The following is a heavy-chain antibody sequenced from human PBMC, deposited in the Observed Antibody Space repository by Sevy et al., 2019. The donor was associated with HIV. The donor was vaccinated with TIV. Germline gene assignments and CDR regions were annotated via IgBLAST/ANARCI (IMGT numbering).Heavy chain of an antibody. Sequence: SETPSLTCTVSGGSISSYYWSWIRQPPGKGLEWIGYIYYSGSTNYNPSLKSRVTISVDTSKNQFSLKLSSVTAADTAVYYCARRSTGYTVDYWGQGTLVTVSS. CDR3: ARRSTGYTVDY. CDR2: IYYSGST. D-gene: IGHD6-25*01. J-gene: IGHJ4*02. V-gene: IGHV4-59*12. CDR1: GGSISSYY.